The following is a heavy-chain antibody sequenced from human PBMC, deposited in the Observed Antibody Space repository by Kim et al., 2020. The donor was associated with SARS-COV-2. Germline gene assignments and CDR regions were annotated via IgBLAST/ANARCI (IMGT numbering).Heavy chain of an antibody. V-gene: IGHV3-23*01. CDR1: GFTFSTSP. CDR3: AKGVINSGFDY. J-gene: IGHJ4*02. Sequence: GGSLRLSCVASGFTFSTSPMGWVRQAPGKGLEWVSRISWDGTRTYYADSVKGRVTMSSDKSKNMLYLHMNSLRVEDTTVYYCAKGVINSGFDYWGLGT. D-gene: IGHD1-26*01. CDR2: ISWDGTRT.